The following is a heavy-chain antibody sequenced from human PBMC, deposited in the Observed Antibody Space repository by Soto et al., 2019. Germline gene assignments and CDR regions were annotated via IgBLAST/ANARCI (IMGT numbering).Heavy chain of an antibody. J-gene: IGHJ4*02. Sequence: EVHLVESGGGLIQPGGSLRLSCAGSGFTFSSSTMSWVRQAPGKGLEWVSSISSSSAYIYNADSLNGRFTISKDNAKNSLYLQMNSLRAEDTAVYFCARDRGEMYAVWGQGTLVTVSS. D-gene: IGHD2-8*01. CDR2: ISSSSAYI. CDR3: ARDRGEMYAV. V-gene: IGHV3-21*01. CDR1: GFTFSSST.